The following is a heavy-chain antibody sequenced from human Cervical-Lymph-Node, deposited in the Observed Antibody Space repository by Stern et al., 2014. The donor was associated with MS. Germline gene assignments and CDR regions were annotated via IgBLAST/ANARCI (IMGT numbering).Heavy chain of an antibody. CDR1: GGSVSSGSRY. V-gene: IGHV4-31*03. D-gene: IGHD3-3*01. CDR3: ARVTEFLRFFYPDY. Sequence: QVQLGQSGPGLVKPSQTLSLTCTVSGGSVSSGSRYWSWIRQHPGKGLEWIGYISYSGNTYYSPSLQSRLTISMDTSKNQFSLKLRSVTAADTAIYYCARVTEFLRFFYPDYWGQGTLVTVSP. CDR2: ISYSGNT. J-gene: IGHJ4*02.